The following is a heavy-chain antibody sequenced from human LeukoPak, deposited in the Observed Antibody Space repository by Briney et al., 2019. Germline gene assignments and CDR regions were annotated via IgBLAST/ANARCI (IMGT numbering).Heavy chain of an antibody. CDR2: IEPSSGGT. Sequence: GASVKVSCKTSGYTFNDHYIYWVRQAPGQGLEWMGRIEPSSGGTIYAQKFQGRVTLTRDTSIRTAYMDLKRLTSDDTATYYCARSLKAGGDFWGQGTLVTVSS. CDR3: ARSLKAGGDF. V-gene: IGHV1-2*06. CDR1: GYTFNDHY. J-gene: IGHJ4*02. D-gene: IGHD1-26*01.